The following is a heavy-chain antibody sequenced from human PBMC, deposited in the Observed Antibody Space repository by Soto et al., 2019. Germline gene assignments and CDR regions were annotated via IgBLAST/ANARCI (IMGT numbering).Heavy chain of an antibody. J-gene: IGHJ4*02. CDR1: GFTFSSYA. CDR3: AKQLANYYDSSGYYAPFDY. CDR2: ISGSGGST. D-gene: IGHD3-22*01. V-gene: IGHV3-23*01. Sequence: GGSLRLSCAASGFTFSSYAMSWVRQAPGKGLEWVSAISGSGGSTYYADSVKGRFTISRDNSKNTLYLQMNSLRAEDTAVYYCAKQLANYYDSSGYYAPFDYWGQGTLVTVSS.